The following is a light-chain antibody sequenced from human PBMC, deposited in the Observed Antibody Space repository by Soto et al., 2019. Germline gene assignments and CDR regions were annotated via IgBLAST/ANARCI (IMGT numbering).Light chain of an antibody. CDR2: GAS. CDR3: QQYGSSPTT. J-gene: IGKJ1*01. V-gene: IGKV3-20*01. CDR1: QSVSSNY. Sequence: IVLTPSPGTLSLSPGERGALSCRASQSVSSNYVAWYQQKPGQAPRLLISGASNRATGTPDRFRGSGSGTDFTLTITRLEPEDFAVYHCQQYGSSPTTFGQGTKVDIK.